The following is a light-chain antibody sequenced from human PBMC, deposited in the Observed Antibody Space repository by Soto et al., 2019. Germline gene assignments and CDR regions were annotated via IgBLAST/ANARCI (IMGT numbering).Light chain of an antibody. CDR3: SSYTSSSTRV. V-gene: IGLV2-14*01. J-gene: IGLJ1*01. CDR2: DVS. CDR1: SSDVGGYNY. Sequence: QSVLTQPASVSGSPGQSITISCPGPSSDVGGYNYVSWYQQHPGKAPKLMIYDVSNWPSGVSNRFSGSKSGNTASLTISGLQAEDEADYYCSSYTSSSTRVFGTGTKVTVL.